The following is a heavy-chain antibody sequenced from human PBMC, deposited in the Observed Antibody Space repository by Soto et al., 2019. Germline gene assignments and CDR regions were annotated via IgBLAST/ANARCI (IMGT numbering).Heavy chain of an antibody. CDR3: ARVPGLRWSYFDY. Sequence: SETPSLTCAVSGDSISSGGFSWSWIRQPPGKGLEWIGYIYHSGRTYYKPSLERRISISLDSSKNEFSLKLTSVAAADTAVYYCARVPGLRWSYFDYWGRGTLVTVSS. J-gene: IGHJ4*02. V-gene: IGHV4-30-2*01. D-gene: IGHD2-2*01. CDR1: GDSISSGGFS. CDR2: IYHSGRT.